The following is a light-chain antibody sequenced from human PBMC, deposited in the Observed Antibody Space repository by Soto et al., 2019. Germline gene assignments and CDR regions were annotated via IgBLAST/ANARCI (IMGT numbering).Light chain of an antibody. Sequence: QSALTQPASVSGSAGQSITISCTGTSSDVGSYNLVSWYQQYSGKAPKLLIYEVNKRPSGVSNRFSGSKSGNTASLTISGLQAEDEADYYCCSYAGIRVFGTGTKVTVL. V-gene: IGLV2-23*02. CDR3: CSYAGIRV. CDR2: EVN. J-gene: IGLJ1*01. CDR1: SSDVGSYNL.